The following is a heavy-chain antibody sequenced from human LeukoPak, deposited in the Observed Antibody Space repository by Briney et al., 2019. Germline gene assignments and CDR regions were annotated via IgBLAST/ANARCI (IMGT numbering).Heavy chain of an antibody. J-gene: IGHJ4*02. CDR2: ISYDGSNK. V-gene: IGHV3-30*03. CDR3: AREGYSYGYGLDY. D-gene: IGHD5-18*01. Sequence: GRSLRLSCAASGFTFCSYGMHWVRQAPGKGLEWVAVISYDGSNKYYADSVKGRFTISRDNSKNTLYLQMNSLRAEDTAVYYCAREGYSYGYGLDYSGAGTLVTVSS. CDR1: GFTFCSYG.